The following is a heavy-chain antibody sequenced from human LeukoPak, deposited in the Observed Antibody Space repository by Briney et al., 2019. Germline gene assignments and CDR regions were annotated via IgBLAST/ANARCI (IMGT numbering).Heavy chain of an antibody. Sequence: SGPTLVNPTQTLTLTCTFSGFALSTNGVGVGWIRQPPGKALEWLALIYWDDDKRYNPSLESRLIIIKDTSKDQVVLIMTNVDPVDTATYFCAHRPRGNYPYFGSWGRGTLVTVSS. CDR3: AHRPRGNYPYFGS. V-gene: IGHV2-5*02. D-gene: IGHD4-11*01. J-gene: IGHJ4*02. CDR1: GFALSTNGVG. CDR2: IYWDDDK.